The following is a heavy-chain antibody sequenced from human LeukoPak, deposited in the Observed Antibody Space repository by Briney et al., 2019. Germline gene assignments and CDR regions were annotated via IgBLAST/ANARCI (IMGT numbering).Heavy chain of an antibody. Sequence: SETLSLTCTVSGGSISSSSYYWGWIRQPPGKGLEWIGSIYYSGSTYYNPSLKSRVTISVATSKNEFSLKLSSVTAADTAVYYCARRVLRFGELSWFDPWSQGTLVTVSS. CDR2: IYYSGST. V-gene: IGHV4-39*01. J-gene: IGHJ5*02. CDR3: ARRVLRFGELSWFDP. D-gene: IGHD3-16*02. CDR1: GGSISSSSYY.